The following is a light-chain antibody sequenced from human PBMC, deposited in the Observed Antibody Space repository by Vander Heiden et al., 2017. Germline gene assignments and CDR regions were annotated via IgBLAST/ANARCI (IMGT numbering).Light chain of an antibody. CDR2: SNN. CDR3: ASWDGSLNGYV. CDR1: RSNIGTNT. J-gene: IGLJ1*01. V-gene: IGLV1-44*01. Sequence: QSVLTPPPSASGTPGQRVTISCSGSRSNIGTNTVNWYQQLPGTAPKLLISSNNQRPSGVPDRFSGSKSGTSASLAISGLQSEDEADYYCASWDGSLNGYVFGNATKVTVL.